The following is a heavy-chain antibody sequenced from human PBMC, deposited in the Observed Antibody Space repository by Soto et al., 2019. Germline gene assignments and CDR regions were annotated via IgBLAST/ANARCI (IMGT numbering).Heavy chain of an antibody. CDR1: GFTVSSNF. CDR2: IYSDGNT. Sequence: EVQLVESGGGLIQPGGSVRLSCAASGFTVSSNFMSWVRQAPGKGLQWASIIYSDGNTYYADSVKGRFTISRDVSKNTLYLQINSLRADDTAVYYCSRVNPPYPWGQGTLVTVSS. CDR3: SRVNPPYP. J-gene: IGHJ5*02. V-gene: IGHV3-53*01.